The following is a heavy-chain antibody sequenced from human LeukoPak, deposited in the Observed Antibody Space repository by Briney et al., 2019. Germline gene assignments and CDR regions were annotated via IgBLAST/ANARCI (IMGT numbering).Heavy chain of an antibody. CDR2: INDDGSST. Sequence: PGGSLRLSCAASGFTFSSYWMHWVRQAPGKGLVWVSHINDDGSSTNDADSVKGRFTISRDNAKNTLYLQMNSLRAEDTAVYYCARDPSYSYRGLSGRFDPWGQGTLVTVSS. D-gene: IGHD1-26*01. J-gene: IGHJ5*02. CDR3: ARDPSYSYRGLSGRFDP. CDR1: GFTFSSYW. V-gene: IGHV3-74*01.